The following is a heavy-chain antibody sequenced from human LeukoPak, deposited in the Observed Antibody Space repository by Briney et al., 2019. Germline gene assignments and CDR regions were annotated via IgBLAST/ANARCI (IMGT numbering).Heavy chain of an antibody. CDR2: INHSGST. CDR1: GGSFSGYY. V-gene: IGHV4-34*01. CDR3: ARGQCGYDSSGYYYDY. J-gene: IGHJ4*02. Sequence: SETLSLTGAVYGGSFSGYYWSWIRQPPGKGLEWIGEINHSGSTNYNPSLKSRVTISVDTSKNQFSLKLSSVTAADTAVYYCARGQCGYDSSGYYYDYWGQGTLVTVSS. D-gene: IGHD3-22*01.